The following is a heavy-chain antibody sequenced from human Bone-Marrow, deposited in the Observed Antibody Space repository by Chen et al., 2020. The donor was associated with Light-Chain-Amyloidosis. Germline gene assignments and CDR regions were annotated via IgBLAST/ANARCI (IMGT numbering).Heavy chain of an antibody. V-gene: IGHV3-30*02. J-gene: IGHJ4*02. CDR2: IRYDGSNK. Sequence: GGGVVQPGGSLRLSCAASGFTFSSYGMHWVRQAPGKGLEWVAFIRYDGSNKYYADSVKGRFTISRDNSKNTLYLQMNSLRAEDTAVYYCAKEPSRHMVRGEPELDYWGQGTQVTVSS. CDR1: GFTFSSYG. CDR3: AKEPSRHMVRGEPELDY. D-gene: IGHD3-10*01.